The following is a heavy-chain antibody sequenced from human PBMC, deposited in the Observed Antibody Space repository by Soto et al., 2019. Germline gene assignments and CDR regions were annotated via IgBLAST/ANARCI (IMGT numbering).Heavy chain of an antibody. CDR2: IWYDGSNR. V-gene: IGHV3-33*01. Sequence: PXGSLRLPCAASGFTFSSYRMHWVRQAPGKGLDWVAVIWYDGSNRYYADSVKGRFTISRDNSKNTLYLQMNSLRAEDTAVYYCARGSSGSLSYFDDWGQGTLVTVSS. J-gene: IGHJ4*02. CDR1: GFTFSSYR. D-gene: IGHD3-22*01. CDR3: ARGSSGSLSYFDD.